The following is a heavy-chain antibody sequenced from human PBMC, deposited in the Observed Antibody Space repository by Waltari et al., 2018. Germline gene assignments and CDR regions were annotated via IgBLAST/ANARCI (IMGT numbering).Heavy chain of an antibody. CDR3: ARDNRGGSGWDCDY. Sequence: QLPLQESGPGLVKPSETLSLTCTVSGGSISSSSYYWGWIRQPPGKGLEWIGSIYYSGGTYYNPSLKRRVTISVDTSKNQFSLKLSSVTAADTAVYYCARDNRGGSGWDCDYWGQGTLVTVSS. J-gene: IGHJ4*02. V-gene: IGHV4-39*07. CDR2: IYYSGGT. CDR1: GGSISSSSYY. D-gene: IGHD6-19*01.